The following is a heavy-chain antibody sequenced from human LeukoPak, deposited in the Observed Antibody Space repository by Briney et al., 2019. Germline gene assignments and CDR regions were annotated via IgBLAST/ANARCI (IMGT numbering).Heavy chain of an antibody. V-gene: IGHV4-34*01. Sequence: PSETLSLTCAVYGGSFSGYYWSWIRQPPGKGLEWIGEINHSGSTNYNPSLKSRVTISVDTSKNQFSLKLSSVTAADTAVYYCARVLMIVDNDAFDIWGQGTMVTVSS. CDR2: INHSGST. CDR3: ARVLMIVDNDAFDI. CDR1: GGSFSGYY. D-gene: IGHD3-22*01. J-gene: IGHJ3*02.